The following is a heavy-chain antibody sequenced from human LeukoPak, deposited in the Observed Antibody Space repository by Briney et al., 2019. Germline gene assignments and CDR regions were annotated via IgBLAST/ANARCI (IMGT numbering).Heavy chain of an antibody. CDR1: GGSISSGSHY. D-gene: IGHD1-26*01. CDR2: IYYSGSP. CDR3: ARNVPNSGSYYAFDF. Sequence: PSETLSLTCTVSGGSISSGSHYWDWIRQPPGKGLEWIGSIYYSGSPYYNPSLKSRVTISVDTSKNQFSLNLSSVTAADTAVYYCARNVPNSGSYYAFDFWGQGTLVTVSS. J-gene: IGHJ4*02. V-gene: IGHV4-39*01.